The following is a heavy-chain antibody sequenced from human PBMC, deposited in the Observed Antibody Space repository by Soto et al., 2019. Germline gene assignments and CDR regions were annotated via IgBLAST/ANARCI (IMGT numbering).Heavy chain of an antibody. CDR3: EKGGVAVAGYDFDY. D-gene: IGHD6-19*01. Sequence: EVQLLESGGGLVQPGGSLRLSCAASGFTFSSYAMSWVRQAPGKGLEWVSAISGSGGSTYYADSVKGRFTISRDNSKNTLYLQMKRLRAEETAVYDCEKGGVAVAGYDFDYWGQGTMVTVSS. CDR1: GFTFSSYA. J-gene: IGHJ3*01. V-gene: IGHV3-23*01. CDR2: ISGSGGST.